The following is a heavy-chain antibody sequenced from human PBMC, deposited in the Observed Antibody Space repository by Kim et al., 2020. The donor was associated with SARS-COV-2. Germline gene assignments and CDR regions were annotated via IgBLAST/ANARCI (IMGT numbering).Heavy chain of an antibody. CDR3: AKTTGFDY. Sequence: GVSPYYTSSLTGRFTISSANSKNPLYLQMNSLRAEDTAVYYCAKTTGFDYWGQGTLVTVSS. J-gene: IGHJ4*02. CDR2: GVSP. V-gene: IGHV3-23*01. D-gene: IGHD2-8*02.